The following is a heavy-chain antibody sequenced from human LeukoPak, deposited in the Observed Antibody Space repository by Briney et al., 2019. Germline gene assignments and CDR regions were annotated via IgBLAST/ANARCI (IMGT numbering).Heavy chain of an antibody. Sequence: PGGSLRLSCAASGFTFSSYAMHWVRQAPGKGLEWVAVISYDGSNKYYADSVKGRFTISRDNSKNTLYLQMNSLRAEDTAVYYCARDVRLVRPWYCSDYWGQGTLVTVSS. J-gene: IGHJ4*02. CDR1: GFTFSSYA. CDR2: ISYDGSNK. D-gene: IGHD6-19*01. V-gene: IGHV3-30*04. CDR3: ARDVRLVRPWYCSDY.